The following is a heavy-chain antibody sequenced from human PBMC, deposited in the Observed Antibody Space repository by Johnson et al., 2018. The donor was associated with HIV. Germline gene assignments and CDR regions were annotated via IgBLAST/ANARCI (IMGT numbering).Heavy chain of an antibody. CDR1: GFTFSSYG. CDR2: IWYDGSNK. CDR3: ASVPMIVVLDGAFDI. Sequence: QVQLVESGGGVVRPGGSLRLSCAASGFTFSSYGMHWVRQAPGKGLEWVAVIWYDGSNKYYADSVKGRFTISRDNSKNTLYLQMNSLRAEDTAVYYCASVPMIVVLDGAFDIWGQGTMVTVSS. V-gene: IGHV3-33*01. J-gene: IGHJ3*02. D-gene: IGHD3-22*01.